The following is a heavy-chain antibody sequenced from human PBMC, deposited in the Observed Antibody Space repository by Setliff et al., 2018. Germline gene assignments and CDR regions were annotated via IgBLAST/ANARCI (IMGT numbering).Heavy chain of an antibody. Sequence: SETLSLTCAVSGYSISSGYNWGWIRQPPGKGLEWIGSIYHSGSTYYNPSLKSRVTISVDTSKNQFSLKLSSVIAADTAVYYCARLKTAMVDFWGQGTLVTVSS. V-gene: IGHV4-38-2*01. CDR3: ARLKTAMVDF. CDR1: GYSISSGYN. CDR2: IYHSGST. J-gene: IGHJ4*02. D-gene: IGHD5-18*01.